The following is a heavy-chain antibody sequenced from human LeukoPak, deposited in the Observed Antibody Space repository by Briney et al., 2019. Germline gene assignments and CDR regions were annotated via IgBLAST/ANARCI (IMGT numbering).Heavy chain of an antibody. CDR3: AREPSINYDILTGYSQPLFDY. J-gene: IGHJ4*02. CDR1: GFTFSSYS. V-gene: IGHV3-21*01. D-gene: IGHD3-9*01. CDR2: ISSSSSYI. Sequence: PGGSLRLSCAASGFTFSSYSMNWVRQAPGKGLEWVSSISSSSSYIYYADSVKGRFTISRDNAKNSLYLQMNSLRAEDTAVYYCAREPSINYDILTGYSQPLFDYWGQGTLVTVSS.